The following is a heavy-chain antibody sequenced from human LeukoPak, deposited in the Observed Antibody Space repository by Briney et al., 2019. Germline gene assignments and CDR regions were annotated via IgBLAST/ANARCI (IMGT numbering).Heavy chain of an antibody. CDR1: GFTFGSYS. J-gene: IGHJ5*02. Sequence: GGSLRLSCAASGFTFGSYSMNWVRQAPGKGLEWVSSISSSSSCIYYADSVKGRFTISRDNAKNSLYLQMNSQRAEDTAVYYCARDRYGSLDPWGQGTLVTVSS. D-gene: IGHD3-10*01. CDR3: ARDRYGSLDP. V-gene: IGHV3-21*01. CDR2: ISSSSSCI.